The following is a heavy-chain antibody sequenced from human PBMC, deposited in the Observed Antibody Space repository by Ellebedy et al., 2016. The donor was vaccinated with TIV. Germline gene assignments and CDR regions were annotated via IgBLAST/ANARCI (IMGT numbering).Heavy chain of an antibody. CDR2: IYYSGST. J-gene: IGHJ3*02. CDR1: GGSISSSSYY. D-gene: IGHD2-15*01. Sequence: SETLSLXXTVSGGSISSSSYYWGWIRQPPGKGLEWIGSIYYSGSTYYNPSLKSRVTISVDTSKNQFSLKLSSVTAADTAVYYCARVARMEDIVVVVAATFPDAFDIWGQGTMVTVSS. CDR3: ARVARMEDIVVVVAATFPDAFDI. V-gene: IGHV4-39*01.